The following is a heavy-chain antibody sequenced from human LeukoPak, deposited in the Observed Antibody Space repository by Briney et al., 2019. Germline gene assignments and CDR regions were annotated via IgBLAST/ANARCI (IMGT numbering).Heavy chain of an antibody. V-gene: IGHV4-34*01. Sequence: SETLSLTCAVYGGSFSGYYWSWIRQPPGKGLERIGEINQSGSTNYNPSLKSRVTISVDTSKNQFSLKLSSVTAADTAVYYCARGYSYVFDWGQGTLVTVSS. D-gene: IGHD5-18*01. CDR2: INQSGST. CDR1: GGSFSGYY. J-gene: IGHJ4*02. CDR3: ARGYSYVFD.